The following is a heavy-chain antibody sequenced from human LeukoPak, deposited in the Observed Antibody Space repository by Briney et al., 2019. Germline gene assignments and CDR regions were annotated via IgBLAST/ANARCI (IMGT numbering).Heavy chain of an antibody. V-gene: IGHV3-7*01. CDR2: MNRDGSEK. D-gene: IGHD3-16*01. Sequence: GGSLRFSCAASGFSFIDYAMNWVRQAPGKGLEWVANMNRDGSEKNYVDSIKGRFTISRDNAANSLYLQMNSLRVEDTAVYYCARDGGIIRFGGQDVWGQGTAVIVS. CDR3: ARDGGIIRFGGQDV. CDR1: GFSFIDYA. J-gene: IGHJ6*02.